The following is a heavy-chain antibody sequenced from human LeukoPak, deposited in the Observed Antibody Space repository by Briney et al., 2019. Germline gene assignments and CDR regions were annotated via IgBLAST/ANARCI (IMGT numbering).Heavy chain of an antibody. D-gene: IGHD2-21*02. J-gene: IGHJ4*02. CDR2: ISSSSTI. CDR1: GFTFSSYS. V-gene: IGHV3-48*01. Sequence: PGGSLRLSCAASGFTFSSYSMNWVRQAPGKGLEWVSYISSSSTIYYADSVKGRFTISRDNAKNSLYLQMNSLRAEDTAVYYCARVQMTAVTNWGQGTLVTVSS. CDR3: ARVQMTAVTN.